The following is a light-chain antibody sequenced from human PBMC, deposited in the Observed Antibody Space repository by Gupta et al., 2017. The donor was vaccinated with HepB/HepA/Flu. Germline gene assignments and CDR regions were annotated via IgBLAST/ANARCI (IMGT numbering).Light chain of an antibody. CDR3: GTWDNSLNAFV. V-gene: IGLV1-44*01. CDR1: NSNVGSHN. J-gene: IGLJ1*01. CDR2: NTN. Sequence: QSVVTQPPSASGTPGQRATISCSGSNSNVGSHNVKWFQQLPGRAPKLLIDNTNQRPSGVPDRFSGSKSGTSASLAIXGXQSEDEXDYFCGTWDNSLNAFVFGTGTKVTVL.